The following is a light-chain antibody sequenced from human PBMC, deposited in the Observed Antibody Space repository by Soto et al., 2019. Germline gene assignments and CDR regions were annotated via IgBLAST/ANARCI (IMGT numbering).Light chain of an antibody. Sequence: QSALTQPASVSGSPGQSITISCTGTSSDVGGYNYVSWYQHHPGKAPKLMIYDVSNRPSGVSNRFSGSKSCNTASLTISGLQPEDEADYYCSSYTTSNTRQIVLGTGTKSPS. CDR2: DVS. CDR1: SSDVGGYNY. CDR3: SSYTTSNTRQIV. J-gene: IGLJ1*01. V-gene: IGLV2-14*03.